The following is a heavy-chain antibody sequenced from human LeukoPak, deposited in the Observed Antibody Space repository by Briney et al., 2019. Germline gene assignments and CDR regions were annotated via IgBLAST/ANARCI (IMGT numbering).Heavy chain of an antibody. CDR2: ITGDNGNT. V-gene: IGHV1-18*01. Sequence: GASVKDSCKASGYTFTSYGISWVRQAPGQGLEWMGWITGDNGNTNYALNLQGRVTMTTDTSTSTAYMELRSLGSDDTAVYYCARRETYGMDVWGLGTTVTVSS. J-gene: IGHJ6*02. CDR3: ARRETYGMDV. CDR1: GYTFTSYG.